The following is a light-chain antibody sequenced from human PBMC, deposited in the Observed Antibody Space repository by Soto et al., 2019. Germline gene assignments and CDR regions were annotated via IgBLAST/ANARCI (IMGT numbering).Light chain of an antibody. CDR1: QSVSSY. CDR3: QQRSNWPRT. Sequence: EIVLTQSPATLSSSPGERATLSCRASQSVSSYLAWYQQKPGQAPRLLIYDASERATGIPARFSGSGSGTDFTLTISSLEPEDFAVYYCQQRSNWPRTFGQGTKVEIK. CDR2: DAS. V-gene: IGKV3-11*01. J-gene: IGKJ1*01.